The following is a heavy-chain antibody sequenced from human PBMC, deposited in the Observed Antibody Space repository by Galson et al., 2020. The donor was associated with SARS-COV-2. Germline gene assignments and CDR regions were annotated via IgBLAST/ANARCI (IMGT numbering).Heavy chain of an antibody. D-gene: IGHD3-3*01. CDR2: ISYDGSNK. CDR3: AKDQLRFLGKGMDV. V-gene: IGHV3-30*18. Sequence: TGGSLRLSCAASGFSISSYGMHWVRQAPGKGLEWVAVISYDGSNKYHSDSVKGRFTISRDNSKNTLYLQMNSLRAEDTAVYYCAKDQLRFLGKGMDVWGPGTTVTVSS. J-gene: IGHJ6*02. CDR1: GFSISSYG.